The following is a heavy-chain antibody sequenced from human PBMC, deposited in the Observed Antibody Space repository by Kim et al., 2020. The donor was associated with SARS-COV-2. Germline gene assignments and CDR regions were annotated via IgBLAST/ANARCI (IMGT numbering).Heavy chain of an antibody. J-gene: IGHJ4*03. CDR3: ATEYSSSSAFDY. CDR1: GFSFSTYG. V-gene: IGHV3-33*01. CDR2: TWYDGNNK. D-gene: IGHD6-6*01. Sequence: GGSLRLSCAASGFSFSTYGMHWFRQAPGKVREWLAHTWYDGNNKYYVDSVKGRFTISRDNSKNPLSLQMNSLGAEDTAVYSCATEYSSSSAFDYWGHGNLFTNSS.